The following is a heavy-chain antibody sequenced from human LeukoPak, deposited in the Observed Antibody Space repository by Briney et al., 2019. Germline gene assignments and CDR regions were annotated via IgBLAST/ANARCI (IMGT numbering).Heavy chain of an antibody. CDR2: IIPIFGTA. CDR3: ASGGSRRGSSSLWKGDYYYYMDV. Sequence: GASVKVSCKASGGTFSSYAISWVRQAPGQGLEWMGGIIPIFGTANYAQKFQGRVTITADKSTSTAYMELSSLRSEDTAVYYCASGGSRRGSSSLWKGDYYYYMDVWGKGTTVTVSS. CDR1: GGTFSSYA. D-gene: IGHD6-6*01. V-gene: IGHV1-69*06. J-gene: IGHJ6*03.